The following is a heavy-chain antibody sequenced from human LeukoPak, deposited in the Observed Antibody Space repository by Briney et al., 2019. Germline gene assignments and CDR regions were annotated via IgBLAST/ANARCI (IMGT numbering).Heavy chain of an antibody. D-gene: IGHD3-9*01. V-gene: IGHV3-21*01. J-gene: IGHJ3*02. CDR1: GFTFSSYS. Sequence: GGSLRLSCAASGFTFSSYSMNWVRQAPGKGLEWVSSISSSSSYIYYADSVKGRFTISGDNAKNSLYLQMNSLRAEDTAVYYCARVPYYDILTGDSNDAFDIWGQGTMVTVSS. CDR3: ARVPYYDILTGDSNDAFDI. CDR2: ISSSSSYI.